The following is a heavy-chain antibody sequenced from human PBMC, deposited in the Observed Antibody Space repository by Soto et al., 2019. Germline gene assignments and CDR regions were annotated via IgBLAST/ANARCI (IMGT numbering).Heavy chain of an antibody. CDR2: IYYTGST. V-gene: IGHV4-31*03. D-gene: IGHD2-15*01. CDR3: ANDYSGSLFTY. J-gene: IGHJ4*02. Sequence: PSETLSLTCSVSGGSITSGGSSWSWIRQFPGEGLEWIGYIYYTGSTHYNPSLKSRVTISRDTSQNQFSLKLTSVTAADTAVYYCANDYSGSLFTYWGQGTLVTVSS. CDR1: GGSITSGGSS.